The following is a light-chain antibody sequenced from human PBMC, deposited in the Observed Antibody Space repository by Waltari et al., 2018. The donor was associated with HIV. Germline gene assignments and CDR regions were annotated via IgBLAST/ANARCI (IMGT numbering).Light chain of an antibody. CDR3: QQYYSSPWT. Sequence: DIVMTQSPDPLAMSLGERATINCKSSQSLLYSSNNKNYLGWYQHKSGQPPKLLIYWASTRESGVPDRFSGSGSGTNFTLTISSLQAEDVAVYYCQQYYSSPWTFGQGTKVEIK. CDR2: WAS. CDR1: QSLLYSSNNKNY. V-gene: IGKV4-1*01. J-gene: IGKJ1*01.